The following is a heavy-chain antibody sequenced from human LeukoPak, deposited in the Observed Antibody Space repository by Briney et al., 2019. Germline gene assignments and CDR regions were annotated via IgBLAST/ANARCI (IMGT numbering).Heavy chain of an antibody. D-gene: IGHD3-10*01. J-gene: IGHJ5*02. CDR1: GFTFSSYE. Sequence: GGSLRLSCAASGFTFSSYEMNWVRQAPGKGLEWVSVIYSGGSTYYADSVKGRFTISRDNSKNTLYLQMNSLRAEDTAVYYCARGAYGSGSYGDNWFDPWGQGTLVTVSS. CDR3: ARGAYGSGSYGDNWFDP. CDR2: IYSGGST. V-gene: IGHV3-66*01.